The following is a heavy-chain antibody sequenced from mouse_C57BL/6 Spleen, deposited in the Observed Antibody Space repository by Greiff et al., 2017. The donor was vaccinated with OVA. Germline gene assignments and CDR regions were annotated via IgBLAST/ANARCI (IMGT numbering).Heavy chain of an antibody. CDR1: GYTFTDYE. CDR2: IDPETGGT. D-gene: IGHD1-1*01. CDR3: TRDGSSYYYFDY. Sequence: QVQLQQSGAELVRPGASVTLSCKASGYTFTDYEMHWVKQTPVHGLEWIGAIDPETGGTAYNQKFKGKAILTADKSSSTAYMELRSLTSEDSAVYYCTRDGSSYYYFDYWGQGTTLTVSS. V-gene: IGHV1-15*01. J-gene: IGHJ2*01.